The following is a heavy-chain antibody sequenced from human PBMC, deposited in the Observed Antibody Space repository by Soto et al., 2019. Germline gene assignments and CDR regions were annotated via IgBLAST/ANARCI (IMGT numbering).Heavy chain of an antibody. D-gene: IGHD6-13*01. CDR1: GFTVTSTY. V-gene: IGHV3-66*01. Sequence: EVQLVESGGGLVQPGGSLRLSCAASGFTVTSTYMTWVRQAPGKGLEWVSGIYGDGSTDFADSVKGRFSISRDISKNTLYLQMNSLRAEDTAEYYCASGSSSWHFWGQGTLVTVSS. J-gene: IGHJ4*02. CDR2: IYGDGST. CDR3: ASGSSSWHF.